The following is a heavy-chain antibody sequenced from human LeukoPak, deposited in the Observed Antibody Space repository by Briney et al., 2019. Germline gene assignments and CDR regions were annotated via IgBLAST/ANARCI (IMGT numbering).Heavy chain of an antibody. J-gene: IGHJ4*02. CDR1: GFTFSSNA. CDR3: AKSIRGYSYGKFDY. CDR2: ISDDGGNT. D-gene: IGHD5-18*01. V-gene: IGHV3-23*01. Sequence: GGTLRLSCGASGFTFSSNAMNWVRQAPGKGLEWVSTISDDGGNTYYADSVKGRFTIPRDTSKNTLYLQMNSLRADDTAVYYCAKSIRGYSYGKFDYWGQGTLVTVSS.